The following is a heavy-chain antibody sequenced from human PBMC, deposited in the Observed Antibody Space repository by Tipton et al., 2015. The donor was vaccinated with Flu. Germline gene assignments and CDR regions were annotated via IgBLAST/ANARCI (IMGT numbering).Heavy chain of an antibody. Sequence: SLRLSCAASGFTFSSYWMHWVRQAPGKGLEWVSVIYSGGSTYYADSVKGRFTISRDNSKNTLYLQMNSLRAEDTAVYYCARDLAYYDYIWGSYRYSDYWGHRTLVT. J-gene: IGHJ4*01. CDR3: ARDLAYYDYIWGSYRYSDY. V-gene: IGHV3-53*01. CDR2: IYSGGST. D-gene: IGHD3-16*02. CDR1: GFTFSSYW.